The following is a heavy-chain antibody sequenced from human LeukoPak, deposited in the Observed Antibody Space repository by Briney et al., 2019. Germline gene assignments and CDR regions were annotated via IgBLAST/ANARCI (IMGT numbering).Heavy chain of an antibody. CDR1: GGSISSYY. V-gene: IGHV4-59*08. J-gene: IGHJ4*02. Sequence: PSETLSLTCTVSGGSISSYYWSWIRQPPGKGLEWIGYIYYSGSTNYNPSLKSRVTISVDTSKNQFSLKLSSVTAADTAVYYCARLFDFWNADSYFDYWGQGTLVTVSS. CDR3: ARLFDFWNADSYFDY. CDR2: IYYSGST. D-gene: IGHD3-3*01.